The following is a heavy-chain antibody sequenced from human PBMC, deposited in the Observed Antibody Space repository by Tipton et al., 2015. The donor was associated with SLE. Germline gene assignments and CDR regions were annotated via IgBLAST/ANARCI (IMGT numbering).Heavy chain of an antibody. Sequence: GSLRLSCAASGFTFSSYSMNWVRQAPGKGLEWVSSISSSSSYIYYADSVKGRFTISRDNAKNSLYLQMNSLRAEDTAVYYCARGSPDYGGNDYYYYYYYMDVWGKGTTVTVSS. D-gene: IGHD4-23*01. CDR3: ARGSPDYGGNDYYYYYYYMDV. J-gene: IGHJ6*03. V-gene: IGHV3-21*01. CDR2: ISSSSSYI. CDR1: GFTFSSYS.